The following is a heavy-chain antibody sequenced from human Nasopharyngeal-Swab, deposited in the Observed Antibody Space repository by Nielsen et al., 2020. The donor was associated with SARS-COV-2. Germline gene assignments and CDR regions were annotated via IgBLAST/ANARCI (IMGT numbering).Heavy chain of an antibody. CDR2: INPHSRGT. J-gene: IGHJ4*02. CDR1: GYTLTGYY. V-gene: IGHV1-2*02. CDR3: ARDDYGDYGYFGH. Sequence: ASVKVSCKASGYTLTGYYMHWVRQAPAHGLEWMGWINPHSRGTKYAQKFQGRVTMTSDTSINTAYMELRRLRSDDTAVYYCARDDYGDYGYFGHWGQGTLVTVSS. D-gene: IGHD4-17*01.